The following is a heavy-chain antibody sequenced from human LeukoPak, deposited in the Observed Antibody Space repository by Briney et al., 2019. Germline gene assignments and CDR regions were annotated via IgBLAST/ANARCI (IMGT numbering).Heavy chain of an antibody. CDR1: GFTFSNFA. Sequence: PGRSLRLSCAASGFTFSNFAMHWVRQAPGKGLEWVAGISYDAGKTYYADSVRGRFTISGDTSKNTLYLQMNGLRAEDTAVYYCARDSGRSATYFNYWGQGTLVTVSS. V-gene: IGHV3-30*04. CDR3: ARDSGRSATYFNY. CDR2: ISYDAGKT. J-gene: IGHJ4*02. D-gene: IGHD3-10*01.